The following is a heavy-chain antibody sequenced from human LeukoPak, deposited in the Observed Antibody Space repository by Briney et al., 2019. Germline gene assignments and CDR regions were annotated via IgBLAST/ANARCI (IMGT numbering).Heavy chain of an antibody. CDR3: ARDTNEVTMVRGVIITHGAFDI. J-gene: IGHJ3*02. Sequence: SETLSLTCTVSGGSISSYYWSWIRQPPGKGLEWIGYIYYSGSTYYNPSLKSRVTISVDTSKNQFSLKLSSVTAADTAVYYCARDTNEVTMVRGVIITHGAFDIWGQGTMVTVSS. CDR2: IYYSGST. V-gene: IGHV4-59*12. D-gene: IGHD3-10*01. CDR1: GGSISSYY.